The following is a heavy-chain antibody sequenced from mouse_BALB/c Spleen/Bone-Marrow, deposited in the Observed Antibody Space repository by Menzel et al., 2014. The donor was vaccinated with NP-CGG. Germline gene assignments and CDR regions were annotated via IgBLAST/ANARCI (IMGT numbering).Heavy chain of an antibody. CDR1: GYTFTRYW. J-gene: IGHJ2*01. D-gene: IGHD1-1*01. V-gene: IGHV1S81*02. CDR2: INPSNGRT. CDR3: ARRTTTVVATDY. Sequence: GQLQQSGAELVKPGASVKLSCKASGYTFTRYWMHWGKQRPGQGLEWIGEINPSNGRTNYNEKFKSKATLTVDKPSSTAYMQLSSLTSEDSAVYYCARRTTTVVATDYWGQGTTLTVSS.